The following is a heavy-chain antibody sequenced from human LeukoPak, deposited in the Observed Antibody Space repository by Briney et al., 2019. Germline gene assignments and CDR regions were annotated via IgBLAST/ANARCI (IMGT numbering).Heavy chain of an antibody. Sequence: SETLSLTCTVSGGSISSYYWSWIRQPPGKGLGWIGYIYTSGSTNYNPSLKSRVTISVDTSKNQFSLKLSSVTAADTAVYYCAKSGSGSYLYYFDYWGQGTLVTVSS. CDR3: AKSGSGSYLYYFDY. V-gene: IGHV4-4*09. CDR2: IYTSGST. CDR1: GGSISSYY. D-gene: IGHD3-10*01. J-gene: IGHJ4*02.